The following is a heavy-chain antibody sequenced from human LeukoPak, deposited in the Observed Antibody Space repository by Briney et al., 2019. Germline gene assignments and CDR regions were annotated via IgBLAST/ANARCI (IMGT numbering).Heavy chain of an antibody. CDR2: LNWNGGRT. V-gene: IGHV3-20*04. Sequence: GGSLRLSCAASGFTFDDYGMAWVRHAPGKGLEWVSGLNWNGGRTGYADSVKGRFTISRDNAKNSLYLQMSSLRDEDTAFYYCARVAAAGNLRASYYYYMDVWGKGTTVTVSS. J-gene: IGHJ6*03. CDR1: GFTFDDYG. CDR3: ARVAAAGNLRASYYYYMDV. D-gene: IGHD6-13*01.